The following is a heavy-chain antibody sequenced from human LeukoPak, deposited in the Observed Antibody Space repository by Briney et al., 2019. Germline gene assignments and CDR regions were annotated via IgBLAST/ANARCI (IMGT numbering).Heavy chain of an antibody. D-gene: IGHD3-10*01. V-gene: IGHV4-38-2*02. J-gene: IGHJ5*02. CDR1: GYSISSGYY. CDR3: ARDSYYGFDP. CDR2: IYHSGST. Sequence: PSETLSLTCAVSGYSISSGYYWGWIRQPPGKGLEWIGSIYHSGSTYYNPSLKSRVTISVDTSKNRFSLKLSSVTAADTAVYYCARDSYYGFDPWGQGTLVTVSS.